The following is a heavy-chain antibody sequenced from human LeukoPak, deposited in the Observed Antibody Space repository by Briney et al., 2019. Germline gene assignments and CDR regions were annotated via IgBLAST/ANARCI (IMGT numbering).Heavy chain of an antibody. CDR1: GFTFSSYG. CDR2: IRYDGSNK. J-gene: IGHJ4*02. D-gene: IGHD6-13*01. V-gene: IGHV3-30*02. Sequence: GGSLRLSCAASGFTFSSYGMHWVRQAPGKWLEWVAFIRYDGSNKYYADSVKGRFTISRDNSKNTLYLQMNSLRAEDTAVYYCAKVGHYSSSWDFDYWGQGTLVTVSS. CDR3: AKVGHYSSSWDFDY.